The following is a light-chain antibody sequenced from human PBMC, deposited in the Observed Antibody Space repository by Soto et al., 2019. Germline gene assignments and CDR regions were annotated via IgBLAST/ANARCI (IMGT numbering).Light chain of an antibody. CDR1: QSVDSK. J-gene: IGKJ1*01. V-gene: IGKV3-15*01. CDR2: GAS. Sequence: EIAMTQSPATLSVSPGERATLSCRASQSVDSKLAWYQQKPGQGPRLLIYGASNRATGIPARFSGSGSGTEFTLTISTLQSEDFAVYYCQRYSNWFWT. CDR3: QRYSNWFWT.